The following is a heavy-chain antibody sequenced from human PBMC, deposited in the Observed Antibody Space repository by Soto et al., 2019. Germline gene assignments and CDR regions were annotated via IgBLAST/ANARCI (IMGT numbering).Heavy chain of an antibody. CDR2: ISYDGSNK. CDR3: ANGDYYDSSGYYDY. J-gene: IGHJ4*02. D-gene: IGHD3-22*01. Sequence: QVQLVESGGGVVQPGRSLRLSCAASGFTVSSYGMHWVRQAPGKGLEWVAVISYDGSNKYYADSVKGRFTISRDNSKNTLYLQMNSLRAEDTAVYYCANGDYYDSSGYYDYWGQGTLVTVSS. V-gene: IGHV3-30*18. CDR1: GFTVSSYG.